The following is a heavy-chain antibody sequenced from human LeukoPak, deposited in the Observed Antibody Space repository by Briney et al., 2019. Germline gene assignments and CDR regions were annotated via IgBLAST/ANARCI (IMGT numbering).Heavy chain of an antibody. CDR3: ARDWGVSARPGYMDV. CDR1: GGSFSGYY. D-gene: IGHD6-6*01. CDR2: IYYSGST. J-gene: IGHJ6*03. Sequence: PSETLSLTCAVYGGSFSGYYWSWILQPPGKGLEWIGYIYYSGSTKYNPSLKSRVTISVDTSKNQFSLRLSSVTAADTAVYYCARDWGVSARPGYMDVWGKGTTVTVSS. V-gene: IGHV4-59*01.